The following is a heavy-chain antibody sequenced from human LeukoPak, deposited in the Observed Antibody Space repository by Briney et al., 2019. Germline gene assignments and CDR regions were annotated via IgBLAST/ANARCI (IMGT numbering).Heavy chain of an antibody. Sequence: ASVKVSCKASGYTFTSYYMHWVRQAPGQGLEWMGIINPSGGSTSYAQKFQGRVTKTRDTSTSTVYMELSSLRSEDTAVYYCAKGARYYDSSGEIDYWCQGTLVTVSS. J-gene: IGHJ4*02. CDR2: INPSGGST. D-gene: IGHD3-22*01. CDR3: AKGARYYDSSGEIDY. CDR1: GYTFTSYY. V-gene: IGHV1-46*01.